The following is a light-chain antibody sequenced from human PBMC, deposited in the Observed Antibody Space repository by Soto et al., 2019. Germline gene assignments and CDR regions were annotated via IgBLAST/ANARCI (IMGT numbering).Light chain of an antibody. Sequence: QSVLTQPPSVSGAPGQRVTISCTGNNSNLGAGYDVHWYQQLPGAVPKLVIFGNRNRTSGVPERFSGSKSGTSASLAITGLQAEDEADYYCQAYDYSLTAFVFGGGTKVTVL. J-gene: IGLJ3*02. CDR2: GNR. V-gene: IGLV1-40*01. CDR1: NSNLGAGYD. CDR3: QAYDYSLTAFV.